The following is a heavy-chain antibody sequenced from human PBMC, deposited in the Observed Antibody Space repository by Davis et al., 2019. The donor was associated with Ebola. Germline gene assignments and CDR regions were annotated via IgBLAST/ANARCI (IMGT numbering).Heavy chain of an antibody. V-gene: IGHV1-2*06. J-gene: IGHJ5*02. CDR2: INPNSGGT. D-gene: IGHD5-12*01. CDR3: ARDSPSYRGYDFASTWFDP. Sequence: AASVKVSCKASGYIFTGYYMHWVRQAPGQGLEWMGRINPNSGGTNYAQKLQGRVTMTTDTSTSTAYMELSSLRSEDTAVYYCARDSPSYRGYDFASTWFDPWGQGTLVTVSS. CDR1: GYIFTGYY.